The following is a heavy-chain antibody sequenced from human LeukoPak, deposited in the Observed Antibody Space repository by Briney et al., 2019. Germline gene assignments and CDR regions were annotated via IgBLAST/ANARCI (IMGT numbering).Heavy chain of an antibody. CDR3: FQAEDGIRDQLTIFGLDY. V-gene: IGHV3-30*01. J-gene: IGHJ4*02. Sequence: GKSLRLACAASGFTFSSYAMHWVLQAPGKGLVWVAVISYDGSNKYYADSVKDRFTISRDNSKNTLYLQMNSLRAEDTAVYFCFQAEDGIRDQLTIFGLDYWGQGTLVTVSS. CDR1: GFTFSSYA. CDR2: ISYDGSNK. D-gene: IGHD3-3*01.